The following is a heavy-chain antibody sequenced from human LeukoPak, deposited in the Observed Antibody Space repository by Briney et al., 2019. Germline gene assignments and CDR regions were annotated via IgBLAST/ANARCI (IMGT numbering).Heavy chain of an antibody. J-gene: IGHJ4*02. CDR1: GFTFSSYA. Sequence: GGSLSLSCAGSGFTFSSYAMSWVRQAPGKGLEWVSGISGGGGSTYYADSVKGRFTISRDNSKNTVYLQMNSLRAEDTAVYYCAKEIPVAVYFNFWGQGTLVTVSS. D-gene: IGHD6-19*01. CDR2: ISGGGGST. CDR3: AKEIPVAVYFNF. V-gene: IGHV3-23*01.